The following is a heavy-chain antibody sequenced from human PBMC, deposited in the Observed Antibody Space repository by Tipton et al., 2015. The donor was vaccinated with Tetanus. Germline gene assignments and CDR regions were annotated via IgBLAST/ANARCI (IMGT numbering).Heavy chain of an antibody. Sequence: SLRLSCAASGFSIREFGLNWVRQAPGKGLEWISYISYSSTSIYYADSVKGRFAVSRDNGKNSLLLQMKALRDDDTAVCYCARRGEARANWFDSWGQGTLVTVSS. CDR1: GFSIREFG. CDR2: ISYSSTSI. J-gene: IGHJ5*01. V-gene: IGHV3-48*02. CDR3: ARRGEARANWFDS.